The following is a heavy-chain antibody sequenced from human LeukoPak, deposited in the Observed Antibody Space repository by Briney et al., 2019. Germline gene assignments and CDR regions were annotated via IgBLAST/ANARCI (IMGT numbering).Heavy chain of an antibody. J-gene: IGHJ4*02. Sequence: NPSETLSLTCAVYGGSFSGYYWSWIRQPPGKGLEWIGEINHSGSTNYNPSLKSRVTISVDTSKNQFSLKLSSVTAADTAVYYCAREGFSESLWGQGTLVTVSS. V-gene: IGHV4-34*01. CDR3: AREGFSESL. D-gene: IGHD3-3*01. CDR2: INHSGST. CDR1: GGSFSGYY.